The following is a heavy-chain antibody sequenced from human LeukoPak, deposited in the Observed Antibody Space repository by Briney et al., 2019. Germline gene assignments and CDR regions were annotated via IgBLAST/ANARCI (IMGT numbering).Heavy chain of an antibody. CDR1: GFTFSSYA. CDR3: AKRRCSGGRCYSGYFDY. D-gene: IGHD2-15*01. CDR2: ISGSGGST. J-gene: IGHJ4*02. Sequence: QPGGSLRLSCAASGFTFSSYAMSWVRQALGKGLEWVSAISGSGGSTYYADSVRGRFTISRDNSKNTLYLQMNSLRAEDTAVYYCAKRRCSGGRCYSGYFDYWGQGTLVTVSS. V-gene: IGHV3-23*01.